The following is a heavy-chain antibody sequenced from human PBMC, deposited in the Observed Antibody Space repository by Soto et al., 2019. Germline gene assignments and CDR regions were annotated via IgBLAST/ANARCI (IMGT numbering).Heavy chain of an antibody. CDR2: IYGTGTT. D-gene: IGHD1-26*01. CDR3: AGFSSGTYLVDL. V-gene: IGHV4-59*01. CDR1: DGSISSYY. J-gene: IGHJ5*02. Sequence: SETLSLTCTVSDGSISSYYWSWIRQPPGKGLEWIGYIYGTGTTNYSPSLTNRVTISVDMSKNQFSLRLSSVTAADTAVYYCAGFSSGTYLVDLWGQGTPVTVS.